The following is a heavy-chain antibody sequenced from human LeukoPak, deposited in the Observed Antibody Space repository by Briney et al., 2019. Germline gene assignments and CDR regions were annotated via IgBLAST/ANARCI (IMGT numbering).Heavy chain of an antibody. D-gene: IGHD6-19*01. CDR2: ISAYNGNT. J-gene: IGHJ4*02. V-gene: IGHV1-18*01. Sequence: ASVKVSCKASGYTFTSYGISWVRQAPGQGLEWMGWISAYNGNTNYAQKLQGRVTMTTDTSTSTAYMELRSLRSDDTAVYYCARDAPYSSGWYGSGGFDYWGQGTLVTVSS. CDR1: GYTFTSYG. CDR3: ARDAPYSSGWYGSGGFDY.